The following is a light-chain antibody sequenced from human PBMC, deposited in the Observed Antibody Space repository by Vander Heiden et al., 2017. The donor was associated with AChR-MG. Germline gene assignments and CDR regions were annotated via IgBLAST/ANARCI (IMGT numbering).Light chain of an antibody. J-gene: IGKJ4*01. CDR1: QSISDW. CDR2: KAS. Sequence: DIQMTQSPSTLSASVGDRVTITCLASQSISDWLAWYQQKPGKAPKLLIYKASNLESGVPSRFSGSGSGTEFALTISSLQPDDFATYYCQHYKSFPLTFGGGTKVEI. CDR3: QHYKSFPLT. V-gene: IGKV1-5*03.